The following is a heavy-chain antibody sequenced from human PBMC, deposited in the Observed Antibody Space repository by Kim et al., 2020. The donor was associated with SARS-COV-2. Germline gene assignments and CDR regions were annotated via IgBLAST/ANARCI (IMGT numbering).Heavy chain of an antibody. D-gene: IGHD3-9*01. V-gene: IGHV3-9*01. J-gene: IGHJ6*02. CDR1: GFTFDDYA. CDR2: ISWNSGSI. Sequence: GGSLRLSCAASGFTFDDYAMHWVRQAPGKGLEWVSGISWNSGSIGYADSVKGRFTISRDNAKNSLYLQMNSLRAEDTALYYCAKDIYYDILTGHGMDVWGQGTTVTVSS. CDR3: AKDIYYDILTGHGMDV.